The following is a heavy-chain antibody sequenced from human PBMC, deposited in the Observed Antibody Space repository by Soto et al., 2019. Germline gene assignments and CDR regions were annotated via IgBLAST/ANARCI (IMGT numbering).Heavy chain of an antibody. V-gene: IGHV3-23*01. Sequence: GGSLRLSCAASGFTFSSYSMNWVRQAPGKGLEWVSAITGSGSDTYYVDSVKGRFTISRDNSENTLYLQMNSLRAEDTAIYYCAKLGSSSWSPHYYFDYWGQGTLVTVSS. CDR3: AKLGSSSWSPHYYFDY. J-gene: IGHJ4*02. CDR2: ITGSGSDT. D-gene: IGHD2-2*01. CDR1: GFTFSSYS.